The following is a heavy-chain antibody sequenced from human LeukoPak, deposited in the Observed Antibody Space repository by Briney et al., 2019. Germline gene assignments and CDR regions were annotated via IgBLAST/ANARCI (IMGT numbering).Heavy chain of an antibody. V-gene: IGHV1-18*01. CDR3: ARSPIARVAATTPYYMDV. CDR2: ISAYNGNT. J-gene: IGHJ6*03. D-gene: IGHD6-19*01. CDR1: GYTFANYG. Sequence: ASVKVSCKASGYTFANYGISWVRQAPGQGLEWVGWISAYNGNTNYAQKLQGRVTMTTDTSTSTGYMELRSLRSDDTALYYCARSPIARVAATTPYYMDVWGKGTTVTISS.